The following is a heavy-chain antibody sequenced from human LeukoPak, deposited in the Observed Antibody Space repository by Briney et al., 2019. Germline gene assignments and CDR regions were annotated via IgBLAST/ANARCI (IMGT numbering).Heavy chain of an antibody. Sequence: GGSLRLSCAASGFTFSSYWMCWVRQAPGKGLEWVANIKQDGSEKHYVDSVKGRLTISRDNAKNLLYLQMNSLRVEDTAVYYCAGGPGFLIDCWGQGTLVTVSS. D-gene: IGHD3-3*01. CDR1: GFTFSSYW. CDR2: IKQDGSEK. CDR3: AGGPGFLIDC. J-gene: IGHJ4*02. V-gene: IGHV3-7*01.